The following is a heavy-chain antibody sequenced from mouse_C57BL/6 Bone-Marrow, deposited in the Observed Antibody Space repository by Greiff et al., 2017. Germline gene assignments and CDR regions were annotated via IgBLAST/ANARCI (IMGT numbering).Heavy chain of an antibody. CDR2: ISYDGSN. Sequence: DVKLVESGPGLVKPSQSLSLTCSVTGYSITSGYYWNWIRQFPGNKLEWMGYISYDGSNNSNPSLKNRISITRDTSKNQCFPKLDSVTTEDAATYYCARELEAYWGQGTLVTVSA. J-gene: IGHJ3*01. CDR3: ARELEAY. CDR1: GYSITSGYY. V-gene: IGHV3-6*01.